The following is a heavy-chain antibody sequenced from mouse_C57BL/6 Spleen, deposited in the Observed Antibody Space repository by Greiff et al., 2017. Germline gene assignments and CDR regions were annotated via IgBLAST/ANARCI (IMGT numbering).Heavy chain of an antibody. CDR1: GYAFSSSW. V-gene: IGHV1-82*01. D-gene: IGHD1-2*01. CDR3: ARIGTTAYYFDY. Sequence: VKVVESGPELVKPGASVKISCKASGYAFSSSWMNWVKQRPGKGLEWIGRIYPGDGDTNYNGKFKGKATLTADKSSSTAYMQLSSLTSEDSAVYFCARIGTTAYYFDYWGQGTTLTVSS. CDR2: IYPGDGDT. J-gene: IGHJ2*01.